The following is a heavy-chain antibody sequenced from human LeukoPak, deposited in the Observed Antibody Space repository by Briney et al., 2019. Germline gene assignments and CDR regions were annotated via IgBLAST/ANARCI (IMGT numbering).Heavy chain of an antibody. D-gene: IGHD3-10*01. J-gene: IGHJ4*02. CDR1: GFTFSSYS. V-gene: IGHV3-21*01. CDR2: ISSSSSYI. Sequence: GGSLRLPCAASGFTFSSYSMNWVRQAPGKGLEWVSSISSSSSYIYYADSVKGRFTISRDNAKNSLYLQMNSLRAEDTAVYYCARVGVRGVIPQNYWGQGTLVTVSS. CDR3: ARVGVRGVIPQNY.